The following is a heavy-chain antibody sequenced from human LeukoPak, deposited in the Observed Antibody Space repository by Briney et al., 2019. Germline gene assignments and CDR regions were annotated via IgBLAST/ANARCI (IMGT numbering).Heavy chain of an antibody. CDR2: VSSSGTNT. Sequence: GGSLRLSCAASEFLFSSYAMSWVRQAPGRGLEWVSSVSSSGTNTYYADSVKGRFTISRDNSKDTLYLQMNSLRAEDTAVYHCAKDRFGYNNPPGEIDYWGQGTLVTVSS. D-gene: IGHD1-14*01. J-gene: IGHJ4*02. V-gene: IGHV3-23*01. CDR1: EFLFSSYA. CDR3: AKDRFGYNNPPGEIDY.